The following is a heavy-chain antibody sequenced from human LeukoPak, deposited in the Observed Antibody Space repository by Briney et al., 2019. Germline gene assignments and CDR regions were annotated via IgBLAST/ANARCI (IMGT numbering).Heavy chain of an antibody. J-gene: IGHJ4*02. CDR1: GGSFSGYY. CDR2: INHSGST. CDR3: ARAINIAAHGPGY. V-gene: IGHV4-34*01. D-gene: IGHD6-13*01. Sequence: PSETLSLTCAVYGGSFSGYYWSWIRQPPGKGLEWIGEINHSGSTNYNPSLKSRVTISVDTSKHQFSLKLSSVTAADTAVYYCARAINIAAHGPGYWGQGTLVTVSS.